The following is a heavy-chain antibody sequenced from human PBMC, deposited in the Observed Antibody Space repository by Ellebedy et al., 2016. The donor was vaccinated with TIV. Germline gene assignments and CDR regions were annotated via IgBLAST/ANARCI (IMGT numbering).Heavy chain of an antibody. CDR2: ITESGGNT. V-gene: IGHV3-23*01. Sequence: GESLKISCAASGFTFTSYSMNWVRQAPGKGLEWVSSITESGGNTYYADSVKGRFTISRDNSKDTLFLQMKSLRAEDTAIYFCERGPVGVGPAFDVWGQGTMVTVSS. J-gene: IGHJ3*01. CDR1: GFTFTSYS. CDR3: ERGPVGVGPAFDV. D-gene: IGHD4-23*01.